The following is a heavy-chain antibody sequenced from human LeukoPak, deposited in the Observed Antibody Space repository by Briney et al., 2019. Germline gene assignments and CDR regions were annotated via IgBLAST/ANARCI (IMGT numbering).Heavy chain of an antibody. Sequence: SETLSLTCTVSGGSISSYYWSWIRQPAGKGLEWIGRIYTSGSTNYNPPLKSRVTMSVDTSKNQFSLKLSSVTAADTAVYYCAREHSGYDSYYYYYMDVWGKGTTVTVSS. V-gene: IGHV4-4*07. CDR1: GGSISSYY. J-gene: IGHJ6*03. D-gene: IGHD5-12*01. CDR3: AREHSGYDSYYYYYMDV. CDR2: IYTSGST.